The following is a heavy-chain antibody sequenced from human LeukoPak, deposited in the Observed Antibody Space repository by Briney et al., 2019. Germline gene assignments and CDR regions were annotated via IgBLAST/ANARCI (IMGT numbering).Heavy chain of an antibody. D-gene: IGHD2-2*01. CDR1: GYTFTGYY. CDR2: INPNSGGT. Sequence: GASVKVSCKASGYTFTGYYMHWVRQAPGQGLEWMGWINPNSGGTNYAQKFQGRVTMTRDTSISTAYMELSRLRSDDTAVYYCAGWGLGNCSSPSCYDVVDYWGQGTLSPSPQ. CDR3: AGWGLGNCSSPSCYDVVDY. J-gene: IGHJ4*02. V-gene: IGHV1-2*02.